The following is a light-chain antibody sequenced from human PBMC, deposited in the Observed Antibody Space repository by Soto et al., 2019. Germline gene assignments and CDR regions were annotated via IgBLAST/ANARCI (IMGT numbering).Light chain of an antibody. V-gene: IGKV1-9*01. J-gene: IGKJ5*01. CDR1: QDTTTY. CDR2: TAS. CDR3: QPFTTYPIT. Sequence: DIQLTQSPSFLSASVGDRVTIACRASQDTTTYLAWYQQKPGRAPKLLISTASTLQSGVPSRFSGSGSGTEFTLTISSLQPEDFATYYCQPFTTYPITFGQGTRLDIK.